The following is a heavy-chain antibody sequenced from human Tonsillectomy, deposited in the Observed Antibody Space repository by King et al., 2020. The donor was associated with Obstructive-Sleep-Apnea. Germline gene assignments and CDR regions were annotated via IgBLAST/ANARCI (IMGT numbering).Heavy chain of an antibody. CDR1: GGSISSYS. V-gene: IGHV4-59*08. J-gene: IGHJ4*02. Sequence: QLQESGPGLVKPSETLSLTCTFSGGSISSYSLSWIRQPPGKGLEWIGYIYHSGSTNYNTSLKSRVSISVDTSKNQFSLKLSSVPAADTAVYYCARISTRKSGFPLDYWGQGTLVTVSS. CDR2: IYHSGST. D-gene: IGHD3-22*01. CDR3: ARISTRKSGFPLDY.